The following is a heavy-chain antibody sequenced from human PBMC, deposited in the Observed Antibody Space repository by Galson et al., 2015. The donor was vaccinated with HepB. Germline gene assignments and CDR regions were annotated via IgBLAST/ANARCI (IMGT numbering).Heavy chain of an antibody. D-gene: IGHD3-10*01. CDR1: GFTFSSYN. V-gene: IGHV3-48*02. CDR3: ARDGSGSYYNGGPIIYGLDV. J-gene: IGHJ6*02. Sequence: SLRLSCAASGFTFSSYNMNWVRQAPGKGLEWVSYISLSSSPIYYADSVKGRFTISRDNAKNSLYLQMNSLRDEDTAVYYCARDGSGSYYNGGPIIYGLDVCGQGTTVTGSS. CDR2: ISLSSSPI.